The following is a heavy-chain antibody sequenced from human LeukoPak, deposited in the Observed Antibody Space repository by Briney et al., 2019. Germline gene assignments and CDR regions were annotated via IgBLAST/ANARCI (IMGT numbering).Heavy chain of an antibody. CDR3: AREGRRDGYRTGQDL. V-gene: IGHV1-8*01. D-gene: IGHD5-24*01. J-gene: IGHJ2*01. Sequence: GASVKVSCKTSGYTFTSYDINWVRQATGQGLEWMGWMNPNSGNTGYAQKFQGRVTMTRNTSISTAYMELSSLRSEDTAVYYCAREGRRDGYRTGQDLWGRGTLVTVSS. CDR1: GYTFTSYD. CDR2: MNPNSGNT.